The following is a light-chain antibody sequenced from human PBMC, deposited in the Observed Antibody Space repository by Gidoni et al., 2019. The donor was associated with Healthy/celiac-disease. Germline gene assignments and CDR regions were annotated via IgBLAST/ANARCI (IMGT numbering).Light chain of an antibody. CDR2: GAS. CDR1: QSVSSSY. Sequence: EIVLTQSPGTLSLPPGERATLSCRASQSVSSSYLAWYQQKPGQAPRLLIYGASSRATGIPDRFNGSGSGTDFTLTISRLEPEDFAVYYCQQYGSSPRTFGQGTKVEIK. J-gene: IGKJ1*01. V-gene: IGKV3-20*01. CDR3: QQYGSSPRT.